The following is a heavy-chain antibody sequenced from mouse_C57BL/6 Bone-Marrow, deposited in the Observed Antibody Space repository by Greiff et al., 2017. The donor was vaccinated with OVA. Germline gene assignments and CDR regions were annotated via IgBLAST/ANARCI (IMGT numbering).Heavy chain of an antibody. V-gene: IGHV1-69*01. CDR1: GYTFTSYW. J-gene: IGHJ2*01. CDR2: IDPSDSYT. CDR3: ARGWDGGFDY. D-gene: IGHD4-1*01. Sequence: QVHVKQPGAELVMPGASVKLSCKASGYTFTSYWMHWVKQRPGQGLEWIGEIDPSDSYTNYNQKFKGKSTLTVDKSSSTAYMQLSSLTSEDSAVYYCARGWDGGFDYWGQGTTLTVPS.